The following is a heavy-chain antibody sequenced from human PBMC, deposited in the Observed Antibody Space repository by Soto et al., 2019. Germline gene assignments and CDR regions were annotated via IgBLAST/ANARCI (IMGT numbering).Heavy chain of an antibody. CDR1: GGSISSGGYY. J-gene: IGHJ4*02. CDR2: IYYSGXX. Sequence: QVQLQESGPGLVKPSQTLSLTCTVSGGSISSGGYYWSWIRQHPGKGLEWIGYIYYSGXXYYNPSLKSRVTISVDTSKNQFSLKLSSVTAADTAVYYCASGITIFGVVTPNFDYWGQGTLVTVSS. CDR3: ASGITIFGVVTPNFDY. D-gene: IGHD3-3*01. V-gene: IGHV4-31*03.